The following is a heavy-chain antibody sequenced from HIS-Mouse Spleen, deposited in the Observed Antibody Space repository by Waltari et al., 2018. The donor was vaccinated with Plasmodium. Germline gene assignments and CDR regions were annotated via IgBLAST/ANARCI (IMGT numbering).Heavy chain of an antibody. Sequence: EVKLDASGGGLVKPGGSLSLSCAASGFTFSRYSMNWVSQAPGKGLEWVSSISSSSSYIYYADSVKGRFTISRDNAKNSLYLQMNSLRAEDTAVYYCARDRSAAALLGYWGQGTLVTVSS. V-gene: IGHV3-21*01. CDR3: ARDRSAAALLGY. CDR2: ISSSSSYI. CDR1: GFTFSRYS. D-gene: IGHD6-13*01. J-gene: IGHJ4*02.